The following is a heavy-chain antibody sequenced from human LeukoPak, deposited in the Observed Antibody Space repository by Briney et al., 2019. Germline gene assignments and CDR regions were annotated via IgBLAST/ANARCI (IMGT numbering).Heavy chain of an antibody. D-gene: IGHD1-1*01. CDR1: GFTFSSYS. Sequence: GGSLRLSCAASGFTFSSYSMNWVRRAPGKGLEWVSSISSSSSYIYYADSVKGRFTISRDNAKNSLYLQMNSLRAEDTALYYCARGKYPDNDDYMDVWGKGTTVIVSS. J-gene: IGHJ6*03. CDR3: ARGKYPDNDDYMDV. V-gene: IGHV3-21*04. CDR2: ISSSSSYI.